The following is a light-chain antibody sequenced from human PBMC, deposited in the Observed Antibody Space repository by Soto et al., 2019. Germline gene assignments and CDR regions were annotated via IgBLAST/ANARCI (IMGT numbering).Light chain of an antibody. CDR3: SSYAGSNNFI. CDR2: EVS. V-gene: IGLV2-8*01. CDR1: SSDIGAYIY. J-gene: IGLJ1*01. Sequence: QSALTRPPSASGSPGQSVTISCTGTSSDIGAYIYVSWYQQHPGKAPKLMISEVSRRPSGVPERFSGSKSGNTASLTVSGLQADDEAHYYCSSYAGSNNFIFGTGTKV.